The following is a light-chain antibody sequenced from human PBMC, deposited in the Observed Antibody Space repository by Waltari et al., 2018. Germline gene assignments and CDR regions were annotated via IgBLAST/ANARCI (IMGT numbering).Light chain of an antibody. J-gene: IGLJ2*01. Sequence: QSALTQPASGSGSPGQSLTISCTGTSSDVGNYNLVSWYQHHPGKVPKLMIYEVTKRPSGISNRFSGSKSGNTASLTISGLQAEDEGDYYCCSYAGSRIVVFGGGTKMTVL. CDR2: EVT. CDR3: CSYAGSRIVV. V-gene: IGLV2-23*02. CDR1: SSDVGNYNL.